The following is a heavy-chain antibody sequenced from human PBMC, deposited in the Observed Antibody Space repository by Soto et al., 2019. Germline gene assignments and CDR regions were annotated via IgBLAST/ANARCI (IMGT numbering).Heavy chain of an antibody. D-gene: IGHD3-22*01. CDR2: INPSGGST. Sequence: ASVKVSCKASGCTFTSYYMHWVRQAPGQGLEWMGIINPSGGSTSYAQKFQGRVTMTRDTSTSTVYMELSSLRSEDTAVYYCARVGYYYDSSGPLDYWGQGTLVTVSS. V-gene: IGHV1-46*01. J-gene: IGHJ4*02. CDR3: ARVGYYYDSSGPLDY. CDR1: GCTFTSYY.